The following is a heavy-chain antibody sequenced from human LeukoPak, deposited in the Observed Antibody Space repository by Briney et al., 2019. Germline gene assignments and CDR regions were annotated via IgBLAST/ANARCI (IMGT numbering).Heavy chain of an antibody. V-gene: IGHV3-73*01. CDR1: GFTFRGSA. J-gene: IGHJ4*02. Sequence: GGSLKLSCATSGFTFRGSAIHWVRQASGKGLEWVGRIRSQANNYATTYIESVKGRFTISRDDSKNTAYLQMNSLKTEDTAVYCCTRHVWDSGRDYWGQGTLVTVSS. CDR3: TRHVWDSGRDY. D-gene: IGHD6-19*01. CDR2: IRSQANNYAT.